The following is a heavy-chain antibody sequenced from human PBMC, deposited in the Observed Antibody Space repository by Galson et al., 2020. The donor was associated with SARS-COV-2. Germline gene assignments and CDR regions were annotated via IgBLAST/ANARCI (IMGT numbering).Heavy chain of an antibody. Sequence: GGSLRLSCAASGFTFSSYGMHWVRQAPGKGLEWVAVIWYDGSNKYYADSVKGRFTISRDNSKNTLYLQMNSLRAEDTAVYYCARDPGIAVAGSTKGDYMDVWGKGTTVTVSS. J-gene: IGHJ6*03. CDR1: GFTFSSYG. CDR3: ARDPGIAVAGSTKGDYMDV. D-gene: IGHD6-19*01. CDR2: IWYDGSNK. V-gene: IGHV3-33*01.